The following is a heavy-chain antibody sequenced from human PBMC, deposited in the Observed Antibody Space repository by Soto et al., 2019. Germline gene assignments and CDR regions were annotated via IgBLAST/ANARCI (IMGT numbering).Heavy chain of an antibody. CDR3: ARDQANRLDGMDV. CDR2: IYSGGST. J-gene: IGHJ6*02. Sequence: EVQLVESGGGLVQPGGSLRLSCAASGFTVSSNYMSWVRQAPGKGLEWVSVIYSGGSTYYADSVKGRFTISRDNSKNTLYLQMNSLRAEDTAVYYCARDQANRLDGMDVWGQGTTVTVSS. CDR1: GFTVSSNY. V-gene: IGHV3-66*01.